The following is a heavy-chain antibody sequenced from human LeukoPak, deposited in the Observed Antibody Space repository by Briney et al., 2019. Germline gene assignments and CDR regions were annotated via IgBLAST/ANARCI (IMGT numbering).Heavy chain of an antibody. CDR1: GYTFTSYD. J-gene: IGHJ4*02. V-gene: IGHV1-8*01. CDR2: MNPNSGNT. CDR3: ARGPREAAADGY. Sequence: GASVKVSCKASGYTFTSYDINWVRQATGQGLEWMGWMNPNSGNTGCTQKFQGRVTMTRDTSISTAYMELSSLRSEDTAVYYCARGPREAAADGYWGQGTLVTVSS. D-gene: IGHD6-13*01.